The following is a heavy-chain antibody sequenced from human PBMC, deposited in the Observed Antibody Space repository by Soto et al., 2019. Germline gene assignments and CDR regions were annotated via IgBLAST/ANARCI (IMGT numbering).Heavy chain of an antibody. J-gene: IGHJ5*01. CDR1: GASLSDNY. V-gene: IGHV4-34*01. CDR3: ARGRGDFDA. D-gene: IGHD2-21*02. CDR2: INHSGNT. Sequence: TLSLTCAAYGASLSDNYCNWLRQPPGKGLEWIGEINHSGNTNYNPSLRSRVTISIDTSKNQLSLNLRSVSAADTAVYYCARGRGDFDAWGHGTPVTVSS.